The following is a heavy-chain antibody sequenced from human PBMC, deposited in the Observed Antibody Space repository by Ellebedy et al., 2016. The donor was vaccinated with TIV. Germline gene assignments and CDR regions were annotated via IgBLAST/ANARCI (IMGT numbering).Heavy chain of an antibody. D-gene: IGHD5-12*01. Sequence: SVKVSCKASGGTFSSLATSWVRQAPGQGLEWMGGIIGMFGTASYAQKFLARVTITADEFTSTAYMEMSSLRSEDTAVYYCARHSGYHAISYLAYWGQGTLVTVSS. CDR2: IIGMFGTA. V-gene: IGHV1-69*13. CDR1: GGTFSSLA. CDR3: ARHSGYHAISYLAY. J-gene: IGHJ4*02.